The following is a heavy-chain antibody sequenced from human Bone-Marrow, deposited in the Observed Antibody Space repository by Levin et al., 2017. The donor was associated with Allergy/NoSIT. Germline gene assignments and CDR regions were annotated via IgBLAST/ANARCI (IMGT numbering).Heavy chain of an antibody. Sequence: SCAASGFTFNSYALSWVRQAPGKGLEWVSAISGSGSSTYYADSVKGRFTISRDNSKTTLYLQMNSLRAEDTAVYYCAKGAGWVAGAVGLIWGQGTLVTVSS. V-gene: IGHV3-23*01. CDR3: AKGAGWVAGAVGLI. CDR1: GFTFNSYA. J-gene: IGHJ4*02. D-gene: IGHD6-19*01. CDR2: ISGSGSST.